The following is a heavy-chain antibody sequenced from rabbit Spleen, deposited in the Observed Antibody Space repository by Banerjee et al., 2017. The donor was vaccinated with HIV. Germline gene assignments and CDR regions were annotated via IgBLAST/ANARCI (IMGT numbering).Heavy chain of an antibody. J-gene: IGHJ6*01. V-gene: IGHV1S40*01. Sequence: QSLEESGGGLVKPGASLTLTCKASGFSFSSGYDMCWVRQAPGKGLEWIACIHTGSSTFSYFANWAKGRFTISKTSSTTVTLQMTSLTAADTATYFCARDTASSFSSYGMDLWGPGTLVTVS. D-gene: IGHD8-1*01. CDR3: ARDTASSFSSYGMDL. CDR1: GFSFSSGYD. CDR2: IHTGSSTFS.